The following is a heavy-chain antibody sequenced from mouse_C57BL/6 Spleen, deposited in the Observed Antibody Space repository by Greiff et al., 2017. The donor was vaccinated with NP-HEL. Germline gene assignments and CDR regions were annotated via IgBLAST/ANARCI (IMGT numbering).Heavy chain of an antibody. CDR3: ARQGFYDGYYYFDY. D-gene: IGHD2-3*01. V-gene: IGHV5-9*01. J-gene: IGHJ2*01. CDR1: GFTFSSYT. CDR2: ISGGGGNT. Sequence: EVQRVESGGGLVKPGGSLKLSCAASGFTFSSYTMSWVRQPPEKRLEWVATISGGGGNTYYPDSVKGRFTISRDNAKNTLYLQMSSLRSEDTALYYCARQGFYDGYYYFDYWGQGTTLTVSS.